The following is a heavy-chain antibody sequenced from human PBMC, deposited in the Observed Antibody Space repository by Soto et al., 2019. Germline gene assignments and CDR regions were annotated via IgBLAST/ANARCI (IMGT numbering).Heavy chain of an antibody. J-gene: IGHJ4*02. D-gene: IGHD1-7*01. Sequence: ASVKVSCKASGYTFTSYAMHWVRQAPGQRLEWMGWINAGNGNTKYSQKFQGRVTITRDTSASTAYMELSSLRSEDTAVYYCARGINGTTYFDYWGQGTLVTVSS. CDR2: INAGNGNT. V-gene: IGHV1-3*01. CDR1: GYTFTSYA. CDR3: ARGINGTTYFDY.